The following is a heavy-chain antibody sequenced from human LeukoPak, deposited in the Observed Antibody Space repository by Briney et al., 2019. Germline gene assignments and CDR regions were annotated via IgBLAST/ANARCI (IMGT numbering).Heavy chain of an antibody. J-gene: IGHJ4*02. D-gene: IGHD6-13*01. CDR1: GYTFTSYA. Sequence: GASVKVSCKASGYTFTSYAMHWVRQAPGQRLEWMGWINAGNGNTKYSQEFQGRVTITRDTSASTAYMELSSLRSEDMAVYYCARAMYSSSWYGIGFDYWGQGTLVTVSS. CDR2: INAGNGNT. V-gene: IGHV1-3*03. CDR3: ARAMYSSSWYGIGFDY.